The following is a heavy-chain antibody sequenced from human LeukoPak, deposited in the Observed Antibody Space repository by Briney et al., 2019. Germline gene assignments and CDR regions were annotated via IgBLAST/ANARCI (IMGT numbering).Heavy chain of an antibody. V-gene: IGHV4-61*10. D-gene: IGHD5-12*01. CDR1: GGSISSGSYY. CDR2: IYYSGST. CDR3: ASGTVAMGEVAMDV. Sequence: SSETLSLTCTVSGGSISSGSYYWSWIRQPAGKGLEWIGHIYYSGSTNYNPSLKSRVTISVDTSKNQFSLKLSSVTAADTAVYYCASGTVAMGEVAMDVWGKGTTVTISS. J-gene: IGHJ6*04.